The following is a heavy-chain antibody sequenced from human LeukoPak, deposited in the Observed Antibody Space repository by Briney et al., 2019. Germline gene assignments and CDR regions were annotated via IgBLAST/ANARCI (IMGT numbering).Heavy chain of an antibody. CDR2: ISYDGSNK. CDR3: AKDRGSVITFGGVDY. V-gene: IGHV3-30*18. Sequence: GGSLRLSCAASGFTFSSYGMHWVRQAPGKGLEWVAVISYDGSNKYYADSVKGRFTISRDNSKNTLYLQMNSLRAEDTAVYYCAKDRGSVITFGGVDYWGQGTLVTVSS. J-gene: IGHJ4*02. D-gene: IGHD3-16*01. CDR1: GFTFSSYG.